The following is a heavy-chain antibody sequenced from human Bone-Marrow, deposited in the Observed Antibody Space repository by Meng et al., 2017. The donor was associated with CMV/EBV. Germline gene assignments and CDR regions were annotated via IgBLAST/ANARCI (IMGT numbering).Heavy chain of an antibody. D-gene: IGHD1-7*01. V-gene: IGHV3-21*04. J-gene: IGHJ3*02. CDR1: GVTFSSYA. Sequence: GESLKISCAASGVTFSSYAMTWVRQAPGEGLEWVSFISSSSGYIYFADSVKGRFSISRDNANSSLYLQMNSLTVEDTAVYYCARRSYTALNWNYFKPRAGDAFDIWGQGKMVTVSS. CDR2: ISSSSGYI. CDR3: ARRSYTALNWNYFKPRAGDAFDI.